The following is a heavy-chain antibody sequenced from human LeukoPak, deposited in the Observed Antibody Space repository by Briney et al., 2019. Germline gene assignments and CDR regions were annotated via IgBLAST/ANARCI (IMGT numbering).Heavy chain of an antibody. CDR1: GGSISSYY. CDR3: ARVGSDCGGGSYYSNFDY. D-gene: IGHD2-15*01. V-gene: IGHV4-59*01. CDR2: IYYSGST. Sequence: SETLSLTCTVSGGSISSYYWSWVRQPPAKGLEWIGYIYYSGSTNYNPSLKSRVTISVDTSKNQFSLKLSSVTAADTAVYYCARVGSDCGGGSYYSNFDYWGQGTLVTVSS. J-gene: IGHJ4*02.